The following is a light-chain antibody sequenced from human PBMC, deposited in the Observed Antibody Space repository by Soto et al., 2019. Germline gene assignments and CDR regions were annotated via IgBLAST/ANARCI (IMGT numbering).Light chain of an antibody. CDR1: SSDVGRYNH. CDR3: SSYTTSGSSFVV. J-gene: IGLJ2*01. CDR2: DVN. V-gene: IGLV2-18*02. Sequence: QSALTQPPSVSGSPGQSVTISCTGTSSDVGRYNHVSWYQQPPRTAPKLMIYDVNNRPSGVPDRFSGSKSGNTASLTISGLLAEDEADYYCSSYTTSGSSFVVFGGGTKPTVL.